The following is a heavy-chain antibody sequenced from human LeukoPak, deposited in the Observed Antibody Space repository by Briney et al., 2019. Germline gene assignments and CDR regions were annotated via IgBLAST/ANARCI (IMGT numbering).Heavy chain of an antibody. J-gene: IGHJ4*02. CDR2: ISYDGSNK. D-gene: IGHD2-15*01. Sequence: PGGSLRLSCAASGFTFSSYAMHWVRQAPGKGLEWVAVISYDGSNKYYADSVKGRFTISRDNSKNTLYLQMNGLRAEDTAVYYCARGAQQWYYFDYWGQGTLVTVSS. V-gene: IGHV3-30*04. CDR1: GFTFSSYA. CDR3: ARGAQQWYYFDY.